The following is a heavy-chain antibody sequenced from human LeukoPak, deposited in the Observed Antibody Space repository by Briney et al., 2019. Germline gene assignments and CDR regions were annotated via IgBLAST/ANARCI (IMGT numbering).Heavy chain of an antibody. CDR2: IYTTGST. J-gene: IGHJ4*02. CDR1: GVSIANTFYY. V-gene: IGHV4-61*02. CDR3: ARRQDGQDY. Sequence: SETLSLTCTVSGVSIANTFYYWNWLRQPAGKGLEWIGRIYTTGSTDYNPSLKSRVTISLDTARNQFSLKLSSVTAADTAVYYYARRQDGQDYWGQGTLVTVSS.